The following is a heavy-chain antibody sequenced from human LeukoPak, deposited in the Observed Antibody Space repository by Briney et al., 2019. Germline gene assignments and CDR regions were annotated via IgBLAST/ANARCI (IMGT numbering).Heavy chain of an antibody. J-gene: IGHJ4*02. Sequence: SETLPLTCAVYGGSFSGYYWSWIRQPPGKGLEWIGEINHSGSTNCNPSLKSRVTISVDTSKNQFSLKLSSVTAADTAVYYCASARPAGQLVPYYFDYWGQGTLVTVSS. V-gene: IGHV4-34*01. CDR3: ASARPAGQLVPYYFDY. CDR1: GGSFSGYY. D-gene: IGHD6-13*01. CDR2: INHSGST.